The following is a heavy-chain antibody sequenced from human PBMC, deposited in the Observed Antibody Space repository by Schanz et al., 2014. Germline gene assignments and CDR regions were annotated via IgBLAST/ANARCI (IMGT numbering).Heavy chain of an antibody. CDR3: AKDQGSYGSGSYSYFDY. CDR2: ISGSGAST. V-gene: IGHV3-23*01. D-gene: IGHD3-10*01. CDR1: GITFSGYS. J-gene: IGHJ4*02. Sequence: EAQLLESGGGLVQPGGSLRLSCAASGITFSGYSMNWVRQASGKGLEWVSAISGSGASTYYADSVKGRFTISRDNSKNTLYLQMNSLRAEDTAVYYCAKDQGSYGSGSYSYFDYWGQGTLATVSS.